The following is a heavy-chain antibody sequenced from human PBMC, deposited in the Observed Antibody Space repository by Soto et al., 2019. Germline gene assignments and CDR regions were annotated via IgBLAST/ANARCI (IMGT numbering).Heavy chain of an antibody. J-gene: IGHJ6*02. D-gene: IGHD6-13*01. CDR2: MNTNSGNT. Sequence: QVQLVQSGAEVKKPGASVKVSCKASGYTFTSYDINWVRQATGQGLEWMGWMNTNSGNTGYAQKFQGRVTMTRNTSISTAYMELSSLRSEDTAVYYCARTARWEAAASMDVWGQGTTVTVSS. CDR3: ARTARWEAAASMDV. V-gene: IGHV1-8*01. CDR1: GYTFTSYD.